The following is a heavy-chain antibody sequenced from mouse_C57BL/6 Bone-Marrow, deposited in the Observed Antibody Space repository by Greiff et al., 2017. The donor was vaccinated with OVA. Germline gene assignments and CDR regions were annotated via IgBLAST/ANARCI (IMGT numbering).Heavy chain of an antibody. CDR3: YYGSSYY. Sequence: VQLQQPGAELVKPGASVKLSCKASGYTFTSYWMQWVKQRPGQGLEWIGEIDPSDSYTNYNQKFKVKATLTVDTSSSQAYLQLSSLTSEDAAVYYCYYGSSYYWGQGTTLTVSS. D-gene: IGHD1-1*01. CDR1: GYTFTSYW. J-gene: IGHJ2*01. V-gene: IGHV1-50*01. CDR2: IDPSDSYT.